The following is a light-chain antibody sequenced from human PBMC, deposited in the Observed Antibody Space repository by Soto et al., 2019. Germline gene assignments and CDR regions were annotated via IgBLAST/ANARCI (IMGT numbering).Light chain of an antibody. CDR1: QSLSGW. J-gene: IGKJ1*01. Sequence: DIQMTQSPSTLSASLGDRVTITCRASQSLSGWLAWYQQKPGKAPKLLIYYVSSLESGVPSRFSGSGSGTELTLTISSLQPDDFATYYCQQYNTYSRAFGQGTKVDI. CDR2: YVS. CDR3: QQYNTYSRA. V-gene: IGKV1-5*01.